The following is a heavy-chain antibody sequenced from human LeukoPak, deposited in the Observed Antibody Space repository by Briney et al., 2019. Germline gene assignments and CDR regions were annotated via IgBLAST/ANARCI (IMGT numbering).Heavy chain of an antibody. J-gene: IGHJ4*02. CDR2: IYHSGST. D-gene: IGHD4-17*01. Sequence: SETLSLTCAVSGGSISSGGYSWSWIRQPPGTGLEWIGYIYHSGSTYYNPSLKSRVTISVDRSKNQFSLKLSSVTAADTAVYYCARAAYGDYPFDYWGQGTLVTVSS. V-gene: IGHV4-30-2*01. CDR1: GGSISSGGYS. CDR3: ARAAYGDYPFDY.